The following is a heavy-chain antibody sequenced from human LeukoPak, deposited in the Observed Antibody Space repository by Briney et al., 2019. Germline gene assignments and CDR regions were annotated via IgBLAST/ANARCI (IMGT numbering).Heavy chain of an antibody. V-gene: IGHV3-74*01. CDR3: ANNPLTQYCSSTSCYSLPSY. CDR1: GFTFSNYW. CDR2: ISTDGKST. D-gene: IGHD2-2*01. J-gene: IGHJ4*02. Sequence: GGSLRLSCVASGFTFSNYWMLWVRQAPGKGLMWVSLISTDGKSTRYAESVKGRFTISRDNSKNMLYLQMNSLRAEDTAVCYCANNPLTQYCSSTSCYSLPSYWGQGTLVTVSS.